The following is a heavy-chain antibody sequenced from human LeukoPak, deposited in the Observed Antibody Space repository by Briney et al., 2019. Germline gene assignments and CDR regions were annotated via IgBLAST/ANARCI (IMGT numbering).Heavy chain of an antibody. CDR1: GYTFTSYY. V-gene: IGHV1-46*01. CDR2: INPSGGST. CDR3: ASGGRVVPAAIPWFDP. J-gene: IGHJ5*02. Sequence: ASVKVSCKASGYTFTSYYMHWVRQAPGQGLEWMGIINPSGGSTSYAQKFQGRVTMTRDTSMSTVYMELSSLRSEDTAVYYCASGGRVVPAAIPWFDPWGQGTLVTVSS. D-gene: IGHD2-2*01.